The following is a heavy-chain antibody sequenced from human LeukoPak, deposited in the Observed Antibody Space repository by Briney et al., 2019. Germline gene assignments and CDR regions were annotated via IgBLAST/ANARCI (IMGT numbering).Heavy chain of an antibody. J-gene: IGHJ3*02. CDR2: IYYSGST. Sequence: PSETLSLTCTVSGGSISSLYWNWIRQPPGKGLEWIGYIYYSGSTNFNPSLKSRVTISLDTAKNQFSLKLSSVTAADTAVYYCARSNYGDFDAFDIWGQGTMVTVSS. CDR1: GGSISSLY. D-gene: IGHD4-17*01. CDR3: ARSNYGDFDAFDI. V-gene: IGHV4-59*08.